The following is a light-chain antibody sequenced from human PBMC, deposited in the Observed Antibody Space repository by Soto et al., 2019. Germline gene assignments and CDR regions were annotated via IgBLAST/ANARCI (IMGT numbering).Light chain of an antibody. CDR1: QSVFST. Sequence: EIVVTQSPATLSVSPGERATLSCRASQSVFSTLAWYQQKPGQPPRLLIYGASTRATGIPGRFSGSGSGTEFTLTISSLQSEDFAVYYCHQYNDWPPWTFGQGTKVE. CDR3: HQYNDWPPWT. V-gene: IGKV3-15*01. J-gene: IGKJ1*01. CDR2: GAS.